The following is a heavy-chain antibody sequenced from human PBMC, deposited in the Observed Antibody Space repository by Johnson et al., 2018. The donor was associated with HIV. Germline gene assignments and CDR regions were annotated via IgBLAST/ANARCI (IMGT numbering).Heavy chain of an antibody. V-gene: IGHV3-66*01. CDR3: APIAAAAFDI. Sequence: EVQLVESGGGLVQPGGSLRLSCAASGFTFSSYAMSWVRQAPGKGLEWVSVIYSGGSTYYANSVKGRFTISRDNSKNTLYLQMGSLRAEDMAVYYCAPIAAAAFDIWGQGTMVTVSS. CDR1: GFTFSSYA. D-gene: IGHD6-6*01. CDR2: IYSGGST. J-gene: IGHJ3*02.